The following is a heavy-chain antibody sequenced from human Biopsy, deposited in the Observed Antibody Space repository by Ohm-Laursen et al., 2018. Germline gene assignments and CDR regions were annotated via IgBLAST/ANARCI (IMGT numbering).Heavy chain of an antibody. CDR1: GFTFADYA. D-gene: IGHD1-1*01. V-gene: IGHV3-9*01. CDR3: AKDVRVKVQLDGMDV. J-gene: IGHJ6*02. CDR2: ISWHSGSR. Sequence: SLRLSCTASGFTFADYAMHWVRQAPGKGLEWVSGISWHSGSRGYADSVKGRFTISRDNAKKLLYLQMNSLRAEDTALYYCAKDVRVKVQLDGMDVWGQGTTVTVSS.